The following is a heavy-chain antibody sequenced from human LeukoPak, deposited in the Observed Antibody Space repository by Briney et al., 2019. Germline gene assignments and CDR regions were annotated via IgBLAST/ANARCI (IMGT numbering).Heavy chain of an antibody. CDR3: AKAEALASAFDY. Sequence: KLGESLKISCKGSGYSFRSYWIGWVRQMPGKGLEWMGIIYPGDSDTRYSPSFQGQVTISADKSISTAYLQWGSLKASDTAMYYCAKAEALASAFDYWGQGTLVTVSS. CDR1: GYSFRSYW. CDR2: IYPGDSDT. J-gene: IGHJ4*02. D-gene: IGHD6-13*01. V-gene: IGHV5-51*01.